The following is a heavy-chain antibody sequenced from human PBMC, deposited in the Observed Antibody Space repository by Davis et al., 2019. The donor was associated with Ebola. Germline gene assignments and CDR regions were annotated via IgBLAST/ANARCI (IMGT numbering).Heavy chain of an antibody. CDR3: ARDQKSAIFRPGGMDV. D-gene: IGHD3-3*01. CDR2: LSYDGSNK. Sequence: GESLKISCAASGFTFSQYGMHWVRQAPGKGLEWVAVLSYDGSNKYYGDSVKGRFTISRDNSKNTLYLQMNSLRDEDTAVYYCARDQKSAIFRPGGMDVWGQGTTVTVSS. V-gene: IGHV3-30*03. CDR1: GFTFSQYG. J-gene: IGHJ6*02.